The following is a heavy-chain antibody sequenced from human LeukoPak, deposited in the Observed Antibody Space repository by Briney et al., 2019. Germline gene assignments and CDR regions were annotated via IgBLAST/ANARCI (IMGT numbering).Heavy chain of an antibody. CDR1: GFTFSSYA. Sequence: GGSLRLSCAASGFTFSSYAMSWVRQAPGKGLEWVSAISGSGGSTYYADSVKGRFTISRDNSKNTLYLQMNSLRAEDTAVYYCAGYYDSSGHSYYYYGMDVWGQGTTVTVSS. CDR2: ISGSGGST. D-gene: IGHD3-22*01. CDR3: AGYYDSSGHSYYYYGMDV. J-gene: IGHJ6*02. V-gene: IGHV3-23*01.